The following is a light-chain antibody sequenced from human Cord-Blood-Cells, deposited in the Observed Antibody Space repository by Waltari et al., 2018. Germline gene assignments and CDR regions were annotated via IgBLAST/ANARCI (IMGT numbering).Light chain of an antibody. CDR2: DVS. CDR1: SSHVGGYNY. V-gene: IGLV2-11*01. J-gene: IGLJ3*02. Sequence: QSALTQPRSVSGSPGQSVTISCTGTSSHVGGYNYVSWYQQHPGKAPKLMIYDVSKRPSGVPDRFSGSKSGNTASLTISGLQAEDEADYYCCSYAGSYWVFGGGTKLTVL. CDR3: CSYAGSYWV.